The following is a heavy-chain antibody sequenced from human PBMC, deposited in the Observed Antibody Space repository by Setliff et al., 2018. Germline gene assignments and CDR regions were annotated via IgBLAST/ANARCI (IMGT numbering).Heavy chain of an antibody. CDR3: ARDVFPYHYEGAFDI. CDR1: GYTFTSHY. D-gene: IGHD3-22*01. CDR2: FNPSSGRT. V-gene: IGHV1-46*01. Sequence: VKVSCKASGYTFTSHYMHWVRQAPGLGLEWMGTFNPSSGRTSYAQKFQGRVTMTRDTSTSTVYMDMSSLRSEDTAVYYCARDVFPYHYEGAFDIWGQGTMVTVSS. J-gene: IGHJ3*02.